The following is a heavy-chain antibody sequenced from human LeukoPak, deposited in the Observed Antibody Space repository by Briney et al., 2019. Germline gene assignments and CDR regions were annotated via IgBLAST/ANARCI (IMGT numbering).Heavy chain of an antibody. D-gene: IGHD2-15*01. Sequence: KPSETLSLTCTVSGGSIRSSYYYWGWIRQPPGKGLEWIGSIYDSGSTYYNPSLKSRVTISVDTSKNQFSLKLNSVTATDTAVYYCARDCSGGSCYGAFDIWGQGTMVTVSS. CDR2: IYDSGST. CDR3: ARDCSGGSCYGAFDI. J-gene: IGHJ3*02. V-gene: IGHV4-39*02. CDR1: GGSIRSSYYY.